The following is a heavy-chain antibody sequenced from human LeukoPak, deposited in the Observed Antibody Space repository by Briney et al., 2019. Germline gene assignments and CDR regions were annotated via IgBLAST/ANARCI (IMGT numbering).Heavy chain of an antibody. Sequence: ASVKASCKASGYTFTGYYIHWVRQAPGQGLEWMGWINPNSGGTNYAQKFQGRVTMTRDTSISTAYMELRRLRSDDTAVYYCARGYCSSTSCYTHYYYMDVWGIGTTVTVSS. CDR2: INPNSGGT. D-gene: IGHD2-2*02. CDR3: ARGYCSSTSCYTHYYYMDV. V-gene: IGHV1-2*02. CDR1: GYTFTGYY. J-gene: IGHJ6*03.